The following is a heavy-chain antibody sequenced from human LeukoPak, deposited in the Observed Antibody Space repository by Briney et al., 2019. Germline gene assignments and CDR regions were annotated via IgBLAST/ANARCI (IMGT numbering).Heavy chain of an antibody. CDR1: GYSFTSSW. CDR3: ARSYYPFYFDY. CDR2: IYPGDSDT. J-gene: IGHJ4*02. V-gene: IGHV5-51*01. Sequence: GESLKISCRGSGYSFTSSWIGWLRQLPGKGLEWMGIIYPGDSDTRYSPSFQGQVTISADKSISTACLQWSSLKASDTAMYYCARSYYPFYFDYWGQGTLVTVSS. D-gene: IGHD3-10*01.